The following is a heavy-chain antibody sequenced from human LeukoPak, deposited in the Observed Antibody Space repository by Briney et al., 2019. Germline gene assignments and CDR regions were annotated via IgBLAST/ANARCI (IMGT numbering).Heavy chain of an antibody. CDR2: IYTSGST. D-gene: IGHD3-22*01. Sequence: SETLSLTCTVSGDSIRSYYWSWIRQPAGKGLEWIGRIYTSGSTNYNPSLKSRVTMSVDTSKNQFSLKLSAVTAADTAVYYCARDSGDSSGYYYLFDYWGQGTLVTVSS. V-gene: IGHV4-4*07. CDR3: ARDSGDSSGYYYLFDY. CDR1: GDSIRSYY. J-gene: IGHJ4*02.